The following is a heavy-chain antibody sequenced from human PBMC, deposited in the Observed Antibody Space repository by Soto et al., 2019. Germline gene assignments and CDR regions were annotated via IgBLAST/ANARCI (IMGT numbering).Heavy chain of an antibody. Sequence: EVQLLESGGDLVQPGGSLRLSCVASGITFGSRAMSWVRQAPGEGLEWVSTITDTGGDTKYADSVRGRFTMSRDNSKNTLYLQMNSLRAEDTAVYYCARTGGAGVVIRHYYYYGMDVGGQGTTVTVSS. CDR3: ARTGGAGVVIRHYYYYGMDV. CDR2: ITDTGGDT. J-gene: IGHJ6*02. D-gene: IGHD3-3*01. V-gene: IGHV3-23*01. CDR1: GITFGSRA.